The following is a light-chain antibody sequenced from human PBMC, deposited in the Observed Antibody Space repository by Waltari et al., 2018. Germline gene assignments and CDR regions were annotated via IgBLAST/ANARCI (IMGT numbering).Light chain of an antibody. V-gene: IGKV3-20*01. CDR1: QSVSKY. J-gene: IGKJ1*01. CDR3: QKYVNLPAT. Sequence: EIVLTQSPGTLSLSPGERATLSCRASQSVSKYLAWYQQKPGQAPRLLIYDASIRATGIPGRFSGSGSGTDFSLTISRLEPEDFAVYYCQKYVNLPATFGQGTKVEIK. CDR2: DAS.